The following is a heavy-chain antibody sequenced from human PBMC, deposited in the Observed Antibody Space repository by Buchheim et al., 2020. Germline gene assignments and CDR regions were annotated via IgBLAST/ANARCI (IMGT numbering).Heavy chain of an antibody. D-gene: IGHD3-10*01. J-gene: IGHJ5*02. Sequence: EVQLLESGGGLVQPGGSLRLSCAAPGFTFSSYAMSWVRQAPGKGLEWVSAISGSGGSTYYADSVKGRFTISRDNSKNKLYLQMNSLRAEDTAVYYCAKDLRGVVRGVTNWFDPWGQGTL. CDR2: ISGSGGST. V-gene: IGHV3-23*01. CDR3: AKDLRGVVRGVTNWFDP. CDR1: GFTFSSYA.